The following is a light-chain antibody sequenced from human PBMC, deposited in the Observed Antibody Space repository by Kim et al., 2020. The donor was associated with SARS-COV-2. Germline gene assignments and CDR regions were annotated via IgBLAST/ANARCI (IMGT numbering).Light chain of an antibody. J-gene: IGKJ2*01. CDR1: QNINAR. CDR2: LAS. Sequence: DIQMTQSPSTLSASVGDRVTITCRASQNINARLSLYQQKPGRAPKLLIYLASTLEIGVPSRFSGRGSGTEFSLTISSLQPEDFATYYCQQYSRFPYTRGQGTKL. CDR3: QQYSRFPYT. V-gene: IGKV1-5*03.